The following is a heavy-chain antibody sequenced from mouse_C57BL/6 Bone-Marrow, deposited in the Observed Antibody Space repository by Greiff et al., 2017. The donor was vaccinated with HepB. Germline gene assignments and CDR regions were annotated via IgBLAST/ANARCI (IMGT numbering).Heavy chain of an antibody. V-gene: IGHV7-1*01. CDR1: GFTFSDFY. CDR2: SRNKANDYTT. CDR3: ARDADYYAMDY. J-gene: IGHJ4*01. Sequence: EVKLVDSGGGLVQSGRSLRLSCATSGFTFSDFYMEWVRQAPGKGLEWIAASRNKANDYTTEYSASVKGRFIVSRDTSQSILYLQMNALRAEDTAIYYCARDADYYAMDYWGQGTSVTVSS.